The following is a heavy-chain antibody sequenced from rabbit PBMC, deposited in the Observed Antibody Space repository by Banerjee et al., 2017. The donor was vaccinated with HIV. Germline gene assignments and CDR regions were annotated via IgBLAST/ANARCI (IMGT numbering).Heavy chain of an antibody. CDR2: INTSSGNT. CDR3: ARDPYNDNDYGYHVG. CDR1: GFSFSNKCV. Sequence: QEQLVESGGGLVQPEGSLTLTCTASGFSFSNKCVMCWVRQAPGKGLEWIACINTSSGNTVYATWAKGRFTISKTSSTTVTLQMTSLTAADTATYFCARDPYNDNDYGYHVGWGPGTLVTVS. D-gene: IGHD2-1*01. V-gene: IGHV1S45*01. J-gene: IGHJ4*01.